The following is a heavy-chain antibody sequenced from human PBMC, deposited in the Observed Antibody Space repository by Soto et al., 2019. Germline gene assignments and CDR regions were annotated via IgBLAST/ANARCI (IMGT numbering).Heavy chain of an antibody. V-gene: IGHV1-69*01. Sequence: QVQLVQSGAGVKKPGSSVKVSCKASGGTFSSYSINWVRQAPEQGLEWMGEIIPFFGTANYAQKFQGRVTITADESTSTAYMELSSLRSEDTAVYYCARDGGRHSGGIDYWGQGTLVTVSS. J-gene: IGHJ4*02. D-gene: IGHD1-26*01. CDR1: GGTFSSYS. CDR2: IIPFFGTA. CDR3: ARDGGRHSGGIDY.